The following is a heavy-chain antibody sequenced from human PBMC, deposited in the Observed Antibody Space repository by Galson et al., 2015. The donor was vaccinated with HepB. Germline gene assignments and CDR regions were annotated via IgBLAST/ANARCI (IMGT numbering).Heavy chain of an antibody. CDR3: ARGRHGDYPGAWYFDL. V-gene: IGHV3-11*06. D-gene: IGHD4-17*01. CDR1: GFTFSDYY. CDR2: ISSSSSYT. Sequence: SLRLSCAASGFTFSDYYMSWIRQAPGKGLEWVSYISSSSSYTNYADSVKGRFTISRDNAKNSLYLQMNSLRAEDTAVYYCARGRHGDYPGAWYFDLWGRGTLVTVSS. J-gene: IGHJ2*01.